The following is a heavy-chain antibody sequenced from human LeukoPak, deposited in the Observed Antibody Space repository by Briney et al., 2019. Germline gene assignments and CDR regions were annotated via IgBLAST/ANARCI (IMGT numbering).Heavy chain of an antibody. CDR2: INPNSGGT. Sequence: ASVKVSCKASGYTFTGYYTHWVRQAPGQGLEWMGWINPNSGGTNYAQKFQGRVTMTRDTSISTAYMELSRLRSDDTAVYYCARVDILTGYRIDYWGQGTLVTVSS. D-gene: IGHD3-9*01. CDR3: ARVDILTGYRIDY. V-gene: IGHV1-2*02. CDR1: GYTFTGYY. J-gene: IGHJ4*02.